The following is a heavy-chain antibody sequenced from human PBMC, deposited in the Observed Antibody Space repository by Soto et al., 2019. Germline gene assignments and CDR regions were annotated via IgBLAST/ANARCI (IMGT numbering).Heavy chain of an antibody. V-gene: IGHV3-30*18. J-gene: IGHJ4*02. Sequence: GGSLILSCVASGFTLRTSGMHWVRQAPSKGLEWVAVISHDGSNQLYAEAVRGRFTIPRDDSKNTLYLQMNSLRAEDSAVYYCAKDRTVAARNFDYWGQGTQVTVSS. D-gene: IGHD6-6*01. CDR3: AKDRTVAARNFDY. CDR1: GFTLRTSG. CDR2: ISHDGSNQ.